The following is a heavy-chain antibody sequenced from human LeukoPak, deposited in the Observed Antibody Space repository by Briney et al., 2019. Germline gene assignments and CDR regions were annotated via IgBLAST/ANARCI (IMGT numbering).Heavy chain of an antibody. D-gene: IGHD3-10*01. V-gene: IGHV4-34*01. CDR1: GGSFSGYY. CDR2: INHSGST. J-gene: IGHJ4*02. Sequence: PSETLSLTCAVYGGSFSGYYWSWIRQPPGKWLEWMGEINHSGSTNYNPSLKSRVTISVDTSKNQFSLKLSSVTAADTAVYYCASKASRYYYGSGSYYRYLWYFDYWGQGTLVTVSS. CDR3: ASKASRYYYGSGSYYRYLWYFDY.